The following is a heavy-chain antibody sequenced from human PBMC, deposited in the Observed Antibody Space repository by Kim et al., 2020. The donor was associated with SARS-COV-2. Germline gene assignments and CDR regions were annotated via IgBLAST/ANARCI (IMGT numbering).Heavy chain of an antibody. V-gene: IGHV3-9*01. CDR3: AKDISQIRYFDWPHYYYYGMDV. D-gene: IGHD3-9*01. CDR1: GFTFDDYA. Sequence: GGSLRLSCAASGFTFDDYAMPWVRQAPGKGLEWVSGISWNSGSIGYADSVKGRFTISRDNAKNSLYLQMNSLRAEDTALYYCAKDISQIRYFDWPHYYYYGMDVWGQGTTVTVSS. CDR2: ISWNSGSI. J-gene: IGHJ6*02.